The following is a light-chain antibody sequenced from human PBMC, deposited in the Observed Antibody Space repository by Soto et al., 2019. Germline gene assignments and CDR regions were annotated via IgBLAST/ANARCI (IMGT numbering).Light chain of an antibody. CDR2: EDN. J-gene: IGLJ3*02. V-gene: IGLV6-57*01. CDR3: QSYDSSNPWV. CDR1: SGSIASNY. Sequence: NFMLTQPHFVSESPGKTVTISCTRSSGSIASNYVQWYQQRPGSSPTTVIYEDNQRPSGVPDRFSGSIDSSSNSASLTISGLKTEDEADYYCQSYDSSNPWVFGAGTKLTVL.